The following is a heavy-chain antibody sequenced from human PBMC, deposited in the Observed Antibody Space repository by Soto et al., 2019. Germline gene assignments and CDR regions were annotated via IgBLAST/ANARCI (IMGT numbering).Heavy chain of an antibody. Sequence: QVQLVESGGGVVQPGRSLRLSCARSGFTFSSYGMHWVRQGPGKELEWVAVIWYDGTNKYYADSVNGRFTISRDDSKNTLYLQMNSLRAEDTAVYYGARAPMTTVTTWGDWYFDLWGRGTLVTVSS. J-gene: IGHJ2*01. CDR1: GFTFSSYG. D-gene: IGHD4-17*01. CDR3: ARAPMTTVTTWGDWYFDL. CDR2: IWYDGTNK. V-gene: IGHV3-33*01.